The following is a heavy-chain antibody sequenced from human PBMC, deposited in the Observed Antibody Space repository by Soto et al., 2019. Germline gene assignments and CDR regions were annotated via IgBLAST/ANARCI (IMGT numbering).Heavy chain of an antibody. CDR3: AKATATGGGAFDI. V-gene: IGHV3-23*01. Sequence: GGSLRLSCAASGFICTSYDMSWVRQVPGKGLEWVSTILVGGSTYYADSVKGRFTISRDRSKNTVFLQMNSLTAGDTAVYYCAKATATGGGAFDICVQGTMVTVSS. D-gene: IGHD2-8*02. J-gene: IGHJ3*02. CDR2: ILVGGST. CDR1: GFICTSYD.